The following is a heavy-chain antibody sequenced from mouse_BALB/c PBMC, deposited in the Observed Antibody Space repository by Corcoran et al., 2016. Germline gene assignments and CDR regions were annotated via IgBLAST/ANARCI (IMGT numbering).Heavy chain of an antibody. Sequence: EVLLQQSGPELVKPGASVKILCKASGYTFTDYNMDWVKLSHGKSLEWIGDLIPNSGGSLYNQKFRGKATLTVDKSASTAYLELRSLTSEDTAVYFCSRRITGTGVTYWGQGTLVTVSA. V-gene: IGHV1-18*01. D-gene: IGHD4-1*01. CDR3: SRRITGTGVTY. CDR2: LIPNSGGS. CDR1: GYTFTDYN. J-gene: IGHJ3*01.